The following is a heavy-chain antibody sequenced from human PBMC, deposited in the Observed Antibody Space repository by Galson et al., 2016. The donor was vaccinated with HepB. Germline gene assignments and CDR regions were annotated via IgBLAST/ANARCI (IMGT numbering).Heavy chain of an antibody. J-gene: IGHJ3*02. V-gene: IGHV1-69*06. CDR1: GGTFSSYA. D-gene: IGHD3-3*01. CDR3: ARTITIFGVVIIRSAFDI. CDR2: IIPIFGTA. Sequence: SVKVSCKASGGTFSSYAISWVRQAPGQGLEWMGGIIPIFGTANYAQKFQGRVTITADKSTSTAYMELSSLRSEDTAVYYCARTITIFGVVIIRSAFDIWGQETMVTVS.